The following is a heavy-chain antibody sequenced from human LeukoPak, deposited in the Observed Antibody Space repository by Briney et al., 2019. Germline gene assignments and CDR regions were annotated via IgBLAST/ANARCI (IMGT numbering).Heavy chain of an antibody. Sequence: SVKVPCKASGYTFTSYYMHWVRQAPGQGLEWMGGIIPIFGTANYAQKFQGRVTITADESTSTAYMELSSLRSEDTAVYYCARYSWGSTVTREDYWGQRTLVTVSS. CDR2: IIPIFGTA. D-gene: IGHD4-17*01. V-gene: IGHV1-69*13. J-gene: IGHJ4*02. CDR3: ARYSWGSTVTREDY. CDR1: GYTFTSYY.